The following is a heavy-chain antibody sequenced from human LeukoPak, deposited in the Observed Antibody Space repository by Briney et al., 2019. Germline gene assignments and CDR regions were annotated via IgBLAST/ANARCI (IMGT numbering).Heavy chain of an antibody. CDR1: GFTFSSYE. CDR3: ASGAVVTGFDY. Sequence: GGSLRLSCAASGFTFSSYEMNWVRQAPGKGLEWVSSISSSSSYIYYADSVKGRFTISRDNAKNSLYLQMNSLRAEDTAVYYCASGAVVTGFDYWGQGTLVTVSS. CDR2: ISSSSSYI. V-gene: IGHV3-21*01. J-gene: IGHJ4*02. D-gene: IGHD4-23*01.